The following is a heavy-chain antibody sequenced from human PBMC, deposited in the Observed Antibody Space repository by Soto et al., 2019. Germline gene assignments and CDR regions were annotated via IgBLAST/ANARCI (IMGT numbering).Heavy chain of an antibody. V-gene: IGHV1-69*02. D-gene: IGHD3-16*01. CDR3: ASQKFGGVTDAFDI. CDR2: IIPILGIA. Sequence: ASVKVSCKASGGTFSSYTISWVRQAPGQGLEWMGRIIPILGIANYAQKFQGRVTITADKSTSTAYMELSSLRSEDTAVYYCASQKFGGVTDAFDIWGQGTMVTVSS. J-gene: IGHJ3*02. CDR1: GGTFSSYT.